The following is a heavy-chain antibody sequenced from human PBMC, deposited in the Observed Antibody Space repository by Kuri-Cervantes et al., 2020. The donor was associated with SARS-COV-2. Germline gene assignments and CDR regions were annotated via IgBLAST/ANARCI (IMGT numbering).Heavy chain of an antibody. CDR3: ARQHDRRYGMDV. CDR1: GFTFSSYG. V-gene: IGHV3-30*03. Sequence: GESLKTSCAASGFTFSSYGMHWVRQAPGKGLEWVAVISYDGSNKYYADSVKGRFTISRDNSKNTLYLQMNSLRAEDTAVYYCARQHDRRYGMDVWGQGTTVTVSS. J-gene: IGHJ6*02. CDR2: ISYDGSNK. D-gene: IGHD1-1*01.